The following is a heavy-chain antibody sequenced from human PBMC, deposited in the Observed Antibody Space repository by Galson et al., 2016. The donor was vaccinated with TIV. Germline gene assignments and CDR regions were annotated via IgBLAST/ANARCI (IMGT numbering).Heavy chain of an antibody. CDR1: GFTFSTYV. V-gene: IGHV3-30*02. CDR3: AKGMAIFGVIPPWGGMDV. Sequence: SLRLSCAASGFTFSTYVMHWVRQAPGKGLEWVAFVRYDGSHKNYADSVKGRFTISRDNSKYTLYLQMNSLRAEDTAVYYCAKGMAIFGVIPPWGGMDVWGQGTTLTVSS. J-gene: IGHJ6*02. D-gene: IGHD3-3*01. CDR2: VRYDGSHK.